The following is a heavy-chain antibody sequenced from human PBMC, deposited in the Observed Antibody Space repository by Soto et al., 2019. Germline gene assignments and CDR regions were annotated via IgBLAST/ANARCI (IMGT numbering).Heavy chain of an antibody. CDR1: GFTFSSYA. J-gene: IGHJ4*02. V-gene: IGHV3-23*01. CDR2: SGSGGGT. CDR3: AKHAAAAAPDY. Sequence: EVQLLESGGGLVQPGGSLRLSSAASGFTFSSYAMSWVRQAPGKGLEWVSLSGSGGGTYYADSVKGRFTISRDNSKNTLYLQMNSLRAEDTAVYYCAKHAAAAAPDYWGQGTLVTVSS. D-gene: IGHD6-13*01.